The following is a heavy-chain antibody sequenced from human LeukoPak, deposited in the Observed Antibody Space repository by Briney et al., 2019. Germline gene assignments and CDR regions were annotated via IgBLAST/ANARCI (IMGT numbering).Heavy chain of an antibody. Sequence: GGSLRLSCAASGFTFRSYSMNWVRQAPGKGLEWVSYITSGSSPIYYADSVKGRFTISRDNAKNSMYLQMNSLRDEDTAVYYCARRAYGDDSFDYWGQGTLVTVSS. J-gene: IGHJ4*02. D-gene: IGHD4-17*01. V-gene: IGHV3-48*02. CDR3: ARRAYGDDSFDY. CDR2: ITSGSSPI. CDR1: GFTFRSYS.